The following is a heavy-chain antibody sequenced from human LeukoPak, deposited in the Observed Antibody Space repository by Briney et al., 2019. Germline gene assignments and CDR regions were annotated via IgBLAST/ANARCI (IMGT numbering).Heavy chain of an antibody. CDR1: GFTVSSNY. CDR3: ARETDSSGYYGYYFDY. Sequence: GGSLRLSCAASGFTVSSNYMSWVRQAPGKGLEWVSVIYSGGSTYYADSVKGRFTISRDNSKNTLYLQMNSLRAEDTAVYYCARETDSSGYYGYYFDYWGQGTLVTVSS. D-gene: IGHD3-22*01. CDR2: IYSGGST. V-gene: IGHV3-53*01. J-gene: IGHJ4*02.